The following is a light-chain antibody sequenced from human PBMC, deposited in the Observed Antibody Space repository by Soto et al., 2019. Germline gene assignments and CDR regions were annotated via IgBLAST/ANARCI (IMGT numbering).Light chain of an antibody. Sequence: QSVLTQPPSASGSPGQSVTISCTGTSSDVGGYNSVSWYQQHPAKAPKLMISEVTNRPSGVPDRFSGSKSGNTASLTVSGLQAEDEADYFCSSYAGSNVVVFGGGTKLTVL. CDR3: SSYAGSNVVV. J-gene: IGLJ2*01. V-gene: IGLV2-8*01. CDR2: EVT. CDR1: SSDVGGYNS.